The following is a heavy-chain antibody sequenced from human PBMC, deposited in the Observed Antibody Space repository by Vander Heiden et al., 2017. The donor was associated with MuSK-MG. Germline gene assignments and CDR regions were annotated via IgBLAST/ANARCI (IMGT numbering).Heavy chain of an antibody. J-gene: IGHJ6*02. CDR1: GSTFSSYA. V-gene: IGHV3-64D*06. CDR2: ISSNGDTT. CDR3: VPLGYYGMDV. Sequence: EVQLVESGGGLVQPGGSLRLSCSASGSTFSSYAMHWVRQAPGKGLEYVSTISSNGDTTYYADSVKGRFSTSRDNSKNTLYLQMSSLRAEDTAVYYCVPLGYYGMDVWGQGTTVTVSS.